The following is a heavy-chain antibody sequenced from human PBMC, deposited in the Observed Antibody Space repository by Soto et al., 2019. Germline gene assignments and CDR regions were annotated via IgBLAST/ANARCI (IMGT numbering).Heavy chain of an antibody. V-gene: IGHV1-18*01. CDR1: GYTFTSYG. Sequence: ASVKVSCKASGYTFTSYGISWVRQAPGQGLEWMGWISAYNGNTNYAQKLQGRVTMTTDTSTSTAYMELRSLRSDDTAVYYCATPPELWFGASYYCYWGQGTLVTVSS. D-gene: IGHD3-10*01. CDR2: ISAYNGNT. J-gene: IGHJ4*02. CDR3: ATPPELWFGASYYCY.